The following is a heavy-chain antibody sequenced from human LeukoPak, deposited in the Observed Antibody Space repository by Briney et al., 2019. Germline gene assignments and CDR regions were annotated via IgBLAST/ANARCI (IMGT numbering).Heavy chain of an antibody. V-gene: IGHV2-70*01. CDR2: IEWDDDK. Sequence: SGPALLKPTPTLTLTFTFSGFSLSTRGMCVSWIRQPPGKALEWLAHIEWDDDKYYSTSLKTRLTISKDTSKNQVVLIMTNMDPVDTATYYCARIRGYDYVWGSYRSYYFDYWGQGTLVTVSS. CDR3: ARIRGYDYVWGSYRSYYFDY. J-gene: IGHJ4*02. D-gene: IGHD3-16*02. CDR1: GFSLSTRGMC.